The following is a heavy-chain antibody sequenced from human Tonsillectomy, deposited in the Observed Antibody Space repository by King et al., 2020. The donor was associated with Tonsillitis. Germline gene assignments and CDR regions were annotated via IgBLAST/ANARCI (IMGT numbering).Heavy chain of an antibody. Sequence: VQLVESGAEVKKPGESLKISCKGSGYRFTDYYIGWVRQMPGKGLEWMGIIYPDDSDTTYSPSFQGQVTISADKSISTAYLQWSRLKASDTAIYYCARHLGRIPVGHPNFTSSGVASWGQGTLVTGSS. CDR1: GYRFTDYY. V-gene: IGHV5-51*01. CDR3: ARHLGRIPVGHPNFTSSGVAS. CDR2: IYPDDSDT. J-gene: IGHJ5*02. D-gene: IGHD2-8*02.